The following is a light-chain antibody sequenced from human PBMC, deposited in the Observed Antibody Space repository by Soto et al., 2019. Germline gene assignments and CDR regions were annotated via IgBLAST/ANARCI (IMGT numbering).Light chain of an antibody. V-gene: IGLV1-47*01. CDR3: AAWDDSLSGQGV. CDR2: RSN. CDR1: SSSIGSNS. J-gene: IGLJ2*01. Sequence: QSVLTQPPSASGTPGQRVTISCSGSSSSIGSNSVYWYQQLPGTAPKLLIYRSNQRPSGVPDRFSGSKSGTSASLTISGLRSEDEADYYCAAWDDSLSGQGVFGGGTQLTVL.